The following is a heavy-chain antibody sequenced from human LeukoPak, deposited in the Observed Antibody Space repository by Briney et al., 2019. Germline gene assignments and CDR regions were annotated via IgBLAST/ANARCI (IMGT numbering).Heavy chain of an antibody. D-gene: IGHD6-13*01. CDR1: GGSISSSSYY. Sequence: SETLSLTCTVSGGSISSSSYYWGWIRQPPGKGLEWIGSIYHSGSSYYNPSLKSRVTISVDTSKNQFSLKLSSVTAADTAVYYCARSYIAAAGPFDYWGQGTLVTVSS. CDR3: ARSYIAAAGPFDY. V-gene: IGHV4-39*07. CDR2: IYHSGSS. J-gene: IGHJ4*02.